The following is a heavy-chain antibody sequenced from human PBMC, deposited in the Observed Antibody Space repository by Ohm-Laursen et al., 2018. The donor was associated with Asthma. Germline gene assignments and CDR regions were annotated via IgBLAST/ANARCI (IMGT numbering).Heavy chain of an antibody. CDR1: GFTFSNAW. Sequence: SLRLSCTAPGFTFSNAWMTWVRQAPGRGLECVALIKKTASGATTEYAAPVKGRFSISRDDSKDTLYLEMNSLKSEDTGMYYCTTHDICSGWPAKSWGQGTLVTVSS. J-gene: IGHJ5*02. D-gene: IGHD3-3*01. CDR2: IKKTASGATT. CDR3: TTHDICSGWPAKS. V-gene: IGHV3-15*01.